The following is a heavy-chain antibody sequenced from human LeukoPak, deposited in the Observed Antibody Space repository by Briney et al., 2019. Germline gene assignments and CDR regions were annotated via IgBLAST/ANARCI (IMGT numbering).Heavy chain of an antibody. J-gene: IGHJ5*02. CDR3: ARDRCSSTTCYQSWFDP. D-gene: IGHD2-2*01. CDR1: GGTFSSYA. V-gene: IGHV1-69*04. Sequence: SVKVSCKASGGTFSSYAISWVRQAPGQGLEWMGRIIPILGIANYAQKFQGRVTITADKSTSTAYMELSSLRSDDTAVYYCARDRCSSTTCYQSWFDPWGQGTLVTVSS. CDR2: IIPILGIA.